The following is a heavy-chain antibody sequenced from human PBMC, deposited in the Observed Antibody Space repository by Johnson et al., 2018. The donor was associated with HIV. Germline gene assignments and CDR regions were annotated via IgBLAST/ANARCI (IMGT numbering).Heavy chain of an antibody. CDR3: TTEFVLDSSGYSI. CDR1: GFTFSNAW. Sequence: VQLVESGGGLVKPGGSLRLSCAASGFTFSNAWMSWVRQDPGKGRAWDGRIKSKTDGGTTDYAAPVKGRFTISRDDSKNTLYLQMNSLKTEDTAVYYCTTEFVLDSSGYSIWGQGTMVTVSS. V-gene: IGHV3-15*01. CDR2: IKSKTDGGTT. D-gene: IGHD3-22*01. J-gene: IGHJ3*02.